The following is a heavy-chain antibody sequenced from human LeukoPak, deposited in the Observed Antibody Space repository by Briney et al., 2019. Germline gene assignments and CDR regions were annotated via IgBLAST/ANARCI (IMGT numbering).Heavy chain of an antibody. Sequence: GGSLRLSCAASGFTFSSYSMTWVRQAPGKGLEWVSSISSSSSYIYYADSVKGRFTISRDKAKNSLYLQMNSLRAEDTAVYYCARGAPYYYDSSGYILWGQGTLVTVSS. CDR2: ISSSSSYI. D-gene: IGHD3-22*01. J-gene: IGHJ4*02. CDR1: GFTFSSYS. CDR3: ARGAPYYYDSSGYIL. V-gene: IGHV3-21*01.